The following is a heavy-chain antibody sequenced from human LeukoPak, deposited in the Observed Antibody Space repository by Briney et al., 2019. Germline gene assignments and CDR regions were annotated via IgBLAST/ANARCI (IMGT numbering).Heavy chain of an antibody. V-gene: IGHV3-66*01. Sequence: GGSLRLSCAASGXTVTSNHVNWVRQAPGKGLEWVSIIYTGGTTHYADSLKDRFTISRDDFINTLYLQMNSLRAEDTAVYYCARDSSSYYFDYWGQGTLVTVSS. CDR3: ARDSSSYYFDY. J-gene: IGHJ4*02. CDR1: GXTVTSNH. CDR2: IYTGGTT. D-gene: IGHD6-6*01.